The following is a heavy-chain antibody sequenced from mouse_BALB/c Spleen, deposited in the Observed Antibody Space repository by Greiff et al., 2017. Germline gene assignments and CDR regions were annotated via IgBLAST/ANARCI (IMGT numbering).Heavy chain of an antibody. V-gene: IGHV1-87*01. CDR2: IYPGDGDT. Sequence: VQLQQSGAELARPGASVKLSCKASGYTFTSYWMQWVKQRPGQGLEWIGAIYPGDGDTRYTQKFKGKATLTADKSSSTAYMQLSSLASEDSAVYYCARPGSYYAMDYWGQGTSVTVSS. J-gene: IGHJ4*01. CDR3: ARPGSYYAMDY. CDR1: GYTFTSYW.